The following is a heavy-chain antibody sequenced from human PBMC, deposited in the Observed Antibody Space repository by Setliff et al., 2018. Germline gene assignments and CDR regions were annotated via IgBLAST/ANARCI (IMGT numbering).Heavy chain of an antibody. Sequence: GASVKVSCKTSGFMFSTYGLSWVRQAPGQAPEWIGCISGYTGDTNYAPKFRDRATLTIDPSSTTAYMELRSLRSDDTAVYYCARSSGPRVVLAADFDYWGQGTLVTVSS. CDR1: GFMFSTYG. D-gene: IGHD5-12*01. V-gene: IGHV1-18*01. CDR2: ISGYTGDT. J-gene: IGHJ4*02. CDR3: ARSSGPRVVLAADFDY.